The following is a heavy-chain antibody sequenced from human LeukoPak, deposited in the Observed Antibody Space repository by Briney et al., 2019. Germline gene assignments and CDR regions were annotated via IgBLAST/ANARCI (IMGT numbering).Heavy chain of an antibody. CDR2: IYSSGST. J-gene: IGHJ6*02. V-gene: IGHV3-53*04. Sequence: GGSLRLSCAASGFTVSSNYMSWVRQAPGKGLEWVSVIYSSGSTYYADSVKGRFTISRHNSKNTLYLQMNSLRAEDTAVYYCAREERTIFGDYYGMDVWGQGTTVTVSS. CDR3: AREERTIFGDYYGMDV. D-gene: IGHD3-3*01. CDR1: GFTVSSNY.